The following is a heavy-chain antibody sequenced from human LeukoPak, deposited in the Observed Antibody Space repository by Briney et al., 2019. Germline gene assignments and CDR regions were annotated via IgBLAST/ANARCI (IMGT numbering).Heavy chain of an antibody. CDR3: ARAVKQYSSGWTAFYYYYYYMDV. J-gene: IGHJ6*03. V-gene: IGHV1-2*02. Sequence: ASVKVSCKASGYTFTGYYMHLVRQAPGQGLEWMGWINPNSGGTNYAQKFQGRVTMTRDTSISTAYMELSRLRSDDTAVYYCARAVKQYSSGWTAFYYYYYYMDVWGKGTTVTVSS. CDR2: INPNSGGT. CDR1: GYTFTGYY. D-gene: IGHD6-19*01.